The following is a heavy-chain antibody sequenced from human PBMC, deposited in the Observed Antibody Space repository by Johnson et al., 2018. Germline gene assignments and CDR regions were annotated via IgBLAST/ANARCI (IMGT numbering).Heavy chain of an antibody. J-gene: IGHJ1*01. Sequence: VQLVESGGGLVKPGGSLRLSCPGSGFIFSNAWFNWVRQAPGKGLEWVGRIMRKSSGGRTDYAAPVKGRFTSPRDDSKNMVYLQMDSLKVEDTGLYYCRTDLSVAGRVVGFQHWGRGTLVTVSS. CDR2: IMRKSSGGRT. V-gene: IGHV3-15*07. D-gene: IGHD6-19*01. CDR1: GFIFSNAW. CDR3: RTDLSVAGRVVGFQH.